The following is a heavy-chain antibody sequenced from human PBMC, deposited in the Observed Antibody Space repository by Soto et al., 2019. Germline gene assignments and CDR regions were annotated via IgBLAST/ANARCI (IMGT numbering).Heavy chain of an antibody. J-gene: IGHJ6*02. CDR3: AKERADIVLVPAATSGMDV. D-gene: IGHD2-2*01. CDR1: GFTFRSSG. CDR2: ISYDGNHE. V-gene: IGHV3-30*18. Sequence: GGSLSLSCAASGFTFRSSGMHWVRQAPGKGLEWVAVISYDGNHEFYADSVKGRFTISRDNSNNTLYLQMHSLRGEDTAVYYCAKERADIVLVPAATSGMDVWGQGTTVTVSS.